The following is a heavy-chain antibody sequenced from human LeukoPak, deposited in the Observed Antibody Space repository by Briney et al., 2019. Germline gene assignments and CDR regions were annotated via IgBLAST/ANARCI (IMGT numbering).Heavy chain of an antibody. CDR1: GFTFSSYA. Sequence: GRSLRLPCAASGFTFSSYAMHWVRQAPGKGLEWVAVISYDGSNKYYADSVKGRFTISRDNSKNTLYLQMNSLRAEDTAVYYCARDRYDSSGFYDAFDIWGQGTMVTVSS. D-gene: IGHD3-22*01. CDR3: ARDRYDSSGFYDAFDI. CDR2: ISYDGSNK. V-gene: IGHV3-30*01. J-gene: IGHJ3*02.